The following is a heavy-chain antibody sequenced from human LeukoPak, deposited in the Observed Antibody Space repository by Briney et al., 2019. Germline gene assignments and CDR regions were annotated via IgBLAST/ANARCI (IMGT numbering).Heavy chain of an antibody. Sequence: SETLSLTCTVSGGSVSSGSYYWSWIRQPPGKGLEWIGYIYYSGSTNYNPSLQSRATVSLDTSKSQFSLKLSSVTAADTAVYFCARWRTDWGFDYWGQGALVTVSS. CDR1: GGSVSSGSYY. CDR2: IYYSGST. V-gene: IGHV4-61*01. J-gene: IGHJ4*02. CDR3: ARWRTDWGFDY. D-gene: IGHD7-27*01.